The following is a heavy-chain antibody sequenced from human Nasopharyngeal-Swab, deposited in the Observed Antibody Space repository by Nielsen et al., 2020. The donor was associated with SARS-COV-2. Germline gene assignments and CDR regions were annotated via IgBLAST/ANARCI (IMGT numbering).Heavy chain of an antibody. CDR2: ISAYNGNT. V-gene: IGHV1-18*01. J-gene: IGHJ6*03. CDR3: ARGIVRRAYYYYMDV. D-gene: IGHD2-8*01. Sequence: WVRKAPGQGLEWMGWISAYNGNTNYAQKLRGRVTMTTDTSTSTAYMELRSLRSDDTAVYYCARGIVRRAYYYYMDVWGKGTTVTVSS.